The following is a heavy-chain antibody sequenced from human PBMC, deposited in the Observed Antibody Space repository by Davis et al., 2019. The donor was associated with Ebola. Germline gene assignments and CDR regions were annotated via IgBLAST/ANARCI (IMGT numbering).Heavy chain of an antibody. Sequence: GGSLRLSCAASGFTFSSYAMSWVRQAPGKGLEWVSAISGSGGTTYYAGSVKGRFTISRDSARSTLYLQMNSLRADDTAVYYCAGRTYGSGSYWGQGTLVTVSS. V-gene: IGHV3-23*01. CDR2: ISGSGGTT. J-gene: IGHJ4*02. CDR3: AGRTYGSGSY. CDR1: GFTFSSYA. D-gene: IGHD3-10*01.